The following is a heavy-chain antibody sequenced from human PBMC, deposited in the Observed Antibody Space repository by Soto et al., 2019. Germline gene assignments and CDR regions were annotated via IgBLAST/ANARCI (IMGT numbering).Heavy chain of an antibody. J-gene: IGHJ4*02. CDR3: ARIDGSGWFFDY. CDR2: INHSGST. D-gene: IGHD6-19*01. CDR1: GGSFSGYY. Sequence: QVQLQQWRAGLLKPSETLSLTCAVYGGSFSGYYWSWIRQPPGKGLEWIGEINHSGSTNYNPSLKSRVTISVDTSKNQFSLKLRSVTAADAAVYYCARIDGSGWFFDYWGQGTLVTVSS. V-gene: IGHV4-34*01.